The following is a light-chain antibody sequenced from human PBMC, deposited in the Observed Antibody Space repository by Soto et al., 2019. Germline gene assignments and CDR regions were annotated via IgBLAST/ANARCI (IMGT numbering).Light chain of an antibody. Sequence: AIQMTQSPSSLSASVGDRVTITCRASQGIRNDLGWYQQKPGKAPQLLIYAASSLQSGVPSRFSGSGSGTDFTLTISSLQPEDFATYYCLQDYNYLGAFGQGTKLEIK. CDR2: AAS. CDR1: QGIRND. CDR3: LQDYNYLGA. V-gene: IGKV1-6*01. J-gene: IGKJ2*01.